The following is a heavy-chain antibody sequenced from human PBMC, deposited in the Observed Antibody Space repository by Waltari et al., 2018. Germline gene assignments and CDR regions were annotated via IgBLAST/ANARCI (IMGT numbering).Heavy chain of an antibody. CDR3: ATQGERGYSYGWDGFDA. D-gene: IGHD5-18*01. Sequence: EVQLVESGGGLVQPGGSLRLSCVVSGFTVSRHWMSWVRQAPGKGLEWVANMREDGREKYYVDSVKGRFSISRDNAKNSLYLQMNSLRAEDTAVYYCATQGERGYSYGWDGFDAWGQGTMVTVSP. J-gene: IGHJ3*01. CDR2: MREDGREK. CDR1: GFTVSRHW. V-gene: IGHV3-7*03.